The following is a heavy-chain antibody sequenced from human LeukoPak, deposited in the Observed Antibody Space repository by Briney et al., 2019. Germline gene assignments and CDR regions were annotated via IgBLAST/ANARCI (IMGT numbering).Heavy chain of an antibody. V-gene: IGHV4-59*01. CDR2: IYYSGST. J-gene: IGHJ6*03. CDR3: ARVIWFGEVYYYYYYMDV. Sequence: PSETLSLTCTVSGGSISSYYWSWIRQPPGKGLEWIGYIYYSGSTNYNPSLKSRVTISVDTSKNQFSLKLSSVTAADTAVYYCARVIWFGEVYYYYYYMDVWGKRTTVTVSS. D-gene: IGHD3-10*01. CDR1: GGSISSYY.